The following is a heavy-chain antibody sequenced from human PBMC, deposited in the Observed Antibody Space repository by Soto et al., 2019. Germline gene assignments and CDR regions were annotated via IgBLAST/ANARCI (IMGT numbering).Heavy chain of an antibody. D-gene: IGHD2-21*01. CDR1: GGSISSGDYY. J-gene: IGHJ5*02. CDR3: ARVGHINWFDP. V-gene: IGHV4-30-4*01. Sequence: QVQLQESGPGLVKPSQTLSLTCTVSGGSISSGDYYWTWIRQPPGKGLEWIGYIYYSGSTYYNPSLKSRVTISVDTSKNLFSLKLSSVTAGDTAVYYCARVGHINWFDPWGQGTLVTVSS. CDR2: IYYSGST.